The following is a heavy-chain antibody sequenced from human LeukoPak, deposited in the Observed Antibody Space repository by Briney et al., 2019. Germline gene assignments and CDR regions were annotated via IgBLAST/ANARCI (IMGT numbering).Heavy chain of an antibody. Sequence: GGSLRLSCAASGFTFSGSVMHWVRQASGKGLEWVGRIRSKADSYATAYAASVKGRFTISRDDSKNTAYLQMNSLRTEDTAVYYCTRLWGDCGGDCYSHDFWGQGALVTVSS. J-gene: IGHJ4*02. CDR3: TRLWGDCGGDCYSHDF. V-gene: IGHV3-73*01. CDR2: IRSKADSYAT. D-gene: IGHD2-21*02. CDR1: GFTFSGSV.